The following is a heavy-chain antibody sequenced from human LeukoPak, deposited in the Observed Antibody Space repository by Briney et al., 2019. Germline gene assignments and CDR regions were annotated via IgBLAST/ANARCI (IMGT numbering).Heavy chain of an antibody. CDR1: GYTFTSYG. CDR3: ARERSDYDILTGYYILPYFDY. J-gene: IGHJ4*02. V-gene: IGHV1-18*01. CDR2: ISAYNGNT. D-gene: IGHD3-9*01. Sequence: ASVKVSCKASGYTFTSYGISWVRQAPGQGLEWMGWISAYNGNTNYAQKLQGRVTMTTDTSTSTAYMELRSLRSDDTAVYYCARERSDYDILTGYYILPYFDYWGQGTLVTVSS.